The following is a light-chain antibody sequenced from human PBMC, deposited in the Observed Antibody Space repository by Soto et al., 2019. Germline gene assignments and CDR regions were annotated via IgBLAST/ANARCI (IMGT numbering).Light chain of an antibody. V-gene: IGKV1-9*01. CDR3: QQLNGYQLA. CDR2: SAS. J-gene: IGKJ4*01. Sequence: DIPLTQSPSFLSASVGDTVTITCRASQGMRTYLAWYQQKPGKVPKLLIRSASTLQSGVPPRFSGGGSGTEFTLTISTILPDDYGIYYCQQLNGYQLAFGGGTNVEIK. CDR1: QGMRTY.